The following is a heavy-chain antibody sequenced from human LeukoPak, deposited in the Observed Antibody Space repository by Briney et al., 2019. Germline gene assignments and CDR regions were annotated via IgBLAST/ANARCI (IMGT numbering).Heavy chain of an antibody. J-gene: IGHJ3*02. CDR1: GYTFTSYG. Sequence: ASVKVSCKASGYTFTSYGISWVRQAPGQGLEWMGWISPYNFNTNYAQKLQGRVTMTTDTSTSTAYMELRSLRSDDTAVYYCATIPDYGDYPMWAFDIWGQGTMVTVSS. D-gene: IGHD4-17*01. CDR3: ATIPDYGDYPMWAFDI. V-gene: IGHV1-18*01. CDR2: ISPYNFNT.